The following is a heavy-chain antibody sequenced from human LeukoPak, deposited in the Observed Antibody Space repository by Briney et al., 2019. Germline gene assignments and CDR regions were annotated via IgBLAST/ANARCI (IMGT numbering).Heavy chain of an antibody. V-gene: IGHV7-4-1*02. CDR1: GYTFTSYA. D-gene: IGHD3-22*01. CDR3: ARVTHYYDSSGYTFDY. J-gene: IGHJ4*02. Sequence: ASVKVSCKASGYTFTSYAMNWVRQAPGQGLEWMGWINTNTGNPTYAQGFTGRFVFSLDTSVSTAYLQISSLKAEDTAVYYCARVTHYYDSSGYTFDYWGQGTLVTVSS. CDR2: INTNTGNP.